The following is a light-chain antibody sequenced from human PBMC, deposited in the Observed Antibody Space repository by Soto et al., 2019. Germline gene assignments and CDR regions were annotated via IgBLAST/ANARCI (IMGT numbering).Light chain of an antibody. CDR3: RHLDSYST. CDR1: QGISSY. Sequence: DIQLTQSPSFLSASVGDRVTITCRASQGISSYLAWYQQKPGKAPKLLIYAASTLQSGVPSRFSGSGSGTELTLPISSLQPEDFATYYCRHLDSYSTFGQGTRLEIK. V-gene: IGKV1-9*01. CDR2: AAS. J-gene: IGKJ5*01.